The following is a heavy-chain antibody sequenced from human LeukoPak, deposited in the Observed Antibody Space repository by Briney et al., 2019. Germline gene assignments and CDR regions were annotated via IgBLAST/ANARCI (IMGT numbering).Heavy chain of an antibody. D-gene: IGHD2-21*02. CDR3: ARNGFRTYCGTGCYSDYMDV. J-gene: IGHJ6*03. CDR1: GGSINSYY. Sequence: SETLYLTCTVSGGSINSYYWTWIRQPAGKGLEWIGRIYTSGSTNYNPSLKSRVTMSVDTSKNQFSLKLTSVTAADTAVYYCARNGFRTYCGTGCYSDYMDVWGKGATVTVSS. CDR2: IYTSGST. V-gene: IGHV4-4*07.